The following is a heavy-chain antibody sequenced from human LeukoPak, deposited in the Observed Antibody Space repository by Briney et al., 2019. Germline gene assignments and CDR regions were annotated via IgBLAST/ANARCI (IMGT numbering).Heavy chain of an antibody. CDR1: GYTLTELS. D-gene: IGHD3-10*01. CDR3: ATSYYGSGKNNWFDP. J-gene: IGHJ5*02. V-gene: IGHV1-24*01. Sequence: ASVKVSCKVSGYTLTELSMHWVRQAPGKGLEWMGGFDPEDGETIYAQKFQGRVTMTEDTSTDTAYMELSSLRSEDTAVYYCATSYYGSGKNNWFDPWGQGTLVTVSS. CDR2: FDPEDGET.